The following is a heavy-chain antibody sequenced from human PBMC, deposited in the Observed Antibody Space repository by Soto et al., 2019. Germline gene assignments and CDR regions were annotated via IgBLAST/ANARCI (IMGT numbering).Heavy chain of an antibody. J-gene: IGHJ6*02. D-gene: IGHD3-22*01. V-gene: IGHV3-9*01. Sequence: EVQLVESGGGLVQPGRSLRLSCAASGFTFDDYAMHWVRQAPGKGLEWVSGIDWHSGSIGYADSVKGRFTISRDNAKNSLYLQMNSLRGEDTASYYCAKVGSSGFLYGMDVWGQGTTVIVSS. CDR1: GFTFDDYA. CDR3: AKVGSSGFLYGMDV. CDR2: IDWHSGSI.